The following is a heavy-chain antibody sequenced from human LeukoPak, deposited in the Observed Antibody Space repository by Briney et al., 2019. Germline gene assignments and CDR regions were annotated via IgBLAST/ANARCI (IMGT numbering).Heavy chain of an antibody. J-gene: IGHJ3*02. CDR2: IYFSGST. CDR1: GDSISSGSYY. V-gene: IGHV4-61*02. CDR3: ARDDAYSSGEEAFNI. D-gene: IGHD6-19*01. Sequence: SQTLSLTCTVSGDSISSGSYYWNWIRQPAGKGLEWIGRIYFSGSTNYNPSLKSRVTISVDRSKNQFSLRLRSVTAADTAVYYCARDDAYSSGEEAFNIWGQGTVIIVSS.